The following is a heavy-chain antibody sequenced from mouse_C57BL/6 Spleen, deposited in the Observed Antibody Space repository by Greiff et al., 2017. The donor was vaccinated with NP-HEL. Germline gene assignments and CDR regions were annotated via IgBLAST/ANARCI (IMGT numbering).Heavy chain of an antibody. D-gene: IGHD1-1*01. CDR2: INPGSGGT. CDR3: ARSGDYGSNGLFAD. CDR1: GYAFTNYL. J-gene: IGHJ3*01. V-gene: IGHV1-54*01. Sequence: QVQLQQSGAELVRPGTSVKVSCKASGYAFTNYLIEWVKQRPGQGLEWIGVINPGSGGTNYNEKFKGKATLTADKSSSTAYMQLSSLTSEDSAVYFCARSGDYGSNGLFADWGQGTLVTVSA.